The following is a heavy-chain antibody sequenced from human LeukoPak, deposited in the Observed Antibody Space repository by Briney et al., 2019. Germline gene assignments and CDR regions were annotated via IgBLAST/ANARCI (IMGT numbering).Heavy chain of an antibody. CDR3: ARFSQYSDSTYHDLDY. V-gene: IGHV4-38-2*02. Sequence: SETLSLTCTVSGYSVSSGYFWGWIRQPPGKRLEWIGNMYHTGTTYYNPSLKSRVTITIDTSKNQFSLKLSSVTAADTAVYYCARFSQYSDSTYHDLDYWGQGTLVSVSS. CDR1: GYSVSSGYF. CDR2: MYHTGTT. D-gene: IGHD3-22*01. J-gene: IGHJ4*02.